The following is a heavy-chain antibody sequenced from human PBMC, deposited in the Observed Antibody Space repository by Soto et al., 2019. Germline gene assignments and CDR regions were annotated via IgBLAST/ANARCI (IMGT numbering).Heavy chain of an antibody. CDR2: IYYSGAT. D-gene: IGHD6-13*01. V-gene: IGHV4-39*01. CDR3: ARLAIAVAGHRRFDP. J-gene: IGHJ5*02. Sequence: SETLSLTCTVSGGSISSSDYYWAWVRQPPGKGLEWIGSIYYSGATYYNPSLKSRVTISVDTSRDQFSLELRSVTAADTAVYYCARLAIAVAGHRRFDPWGQG. CDR1: GGSISSSDYY.